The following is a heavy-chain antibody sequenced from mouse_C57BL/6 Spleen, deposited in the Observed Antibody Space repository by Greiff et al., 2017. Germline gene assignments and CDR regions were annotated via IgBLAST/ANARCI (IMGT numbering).Heavy chain of an antibody. CDR2: INPNNGGT. D-gene: IGHD2-5*01. Sequence: EVQLLQSGPELVKPGASVKISCTASGYTFTDYYMNWVKQSPGKSLEWIGDINPNNGGTSYNEKFKGKATLTVDKSSSTGYMELRSLTSDDSAVYYCARVENYSNFWFAYWGQGTLVTVSA. V-gene: IGHV1-26*01. J-gene: IGHJ3*01. CDR3: ARVENYSNFWFAY. CDR1: GYTFTDYY.